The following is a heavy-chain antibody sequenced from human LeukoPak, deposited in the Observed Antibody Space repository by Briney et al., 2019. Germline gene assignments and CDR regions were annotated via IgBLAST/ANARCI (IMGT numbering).Heavy chain of an antibody. V-gene: IGHV3-7*01. CDR1: TFTFSSYW. D-gene: IGHD6-13*01. Sequence: PGGSLRLSCAASTFTFSSYWMSWVRQAPGEGLEFVANINQDGSVKNYVGSVKGRFTISRDNAKNSLYLQMNSLGADDTAVYYCARDPGSSSFDYWGQGTLVTVSS. J-gene: IGHJ4*02. CDR3: ARDPGSSSFDY. CDR2: INQDGSVK.